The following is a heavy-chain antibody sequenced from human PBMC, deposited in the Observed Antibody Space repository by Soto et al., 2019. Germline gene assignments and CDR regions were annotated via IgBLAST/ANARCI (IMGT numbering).Heavy chain of an antibody. J-gene: IGHJ6*02. CDR3: ASVSAAQSYYGMDA. Sequence: GGSLRLSCAASEFTFSTYWMHWVRQAPGKGLEWVARIDTTGSTTTYAGSVQGRFTISRDNAKNTLYLQMHSVRDEDTAVYYCASVSAAQSYYGMDAWGQGTTVTVSS. D-gene: IGHD6-13*01. CDR2: IDTTGSTT. CDR1: EFTFSTYW. V-gene: IGHV3-74*01.